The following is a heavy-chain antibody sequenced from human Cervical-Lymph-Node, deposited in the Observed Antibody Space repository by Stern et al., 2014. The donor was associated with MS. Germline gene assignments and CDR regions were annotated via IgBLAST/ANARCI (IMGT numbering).Heavy chain of an antibody. V-gene: IGHV3-30*16. Sequence: QVQLVQSGGGVVQPGGSLSISCAASGFTFNTSTMHWVRQAPGKGLQWVAFISHDGGDDKLDASVKGRFTISSDNFNNTLYLQMNSLRDEDTAVYFCARGRRSRYCFSDSGYYNWFDSWGQGIMVTVSS. J-gene: IGHJ5*01. D-gene: IGHD2-2*01. CDR3: ARGRRSRYCFSDSGYYNWFDS. CDR2: ISHDGGDD. CDR1: GFTFNTST.